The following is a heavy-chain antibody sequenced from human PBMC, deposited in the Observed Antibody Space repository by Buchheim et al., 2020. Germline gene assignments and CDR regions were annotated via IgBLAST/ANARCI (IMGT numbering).Heavy chain of an antibody. CDR2: ISGTGGSA. D-gene: IGHD2-15*01. CDR1: GFTFSSYA. J-gene: IGHJ4*02. V-gene: IGHV3-23*01. Sequence: EVQLLESGGGLVQPGGSLRLSCAASGFTFSSYAMSWVRQAPGKGLEWVSDISGTGGSAYYADSVRGRFTIYRDNSKNTLYLQMNSLRAEDTAVYYCAKDSSGYCSCGTCYTFDYWGQGTL. CDR3: AKDSSGYCSCGTCYTFDY.